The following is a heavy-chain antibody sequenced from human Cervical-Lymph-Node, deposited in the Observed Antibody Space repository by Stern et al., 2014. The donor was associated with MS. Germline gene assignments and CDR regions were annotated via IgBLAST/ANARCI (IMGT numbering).Heavy chain of an antibody. CDR3: ARVPTQSSGWYYFDY. V-gene: IGHV4-38-2*02. CDR1: GYSIDRGYY. D-gene: IGHD6-19*01. J-gene: IGHJ4*02. Sequence: QVQLQESGPGLVKPSETLSLTCTVSGYSIDRGYYWGWIRQPPGKGLEWXGSIYKTRSTNYSPSLKSRVTISVDTSNNQFSLSLRSGPAADTAVYYCARVPTQSSGWYYFDYWGQGALVTVSS. CDR2: IYKTRST.